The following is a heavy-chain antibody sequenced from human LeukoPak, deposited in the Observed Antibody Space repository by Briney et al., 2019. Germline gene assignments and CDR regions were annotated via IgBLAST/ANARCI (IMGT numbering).Heavy chain of an antibody. CDR3: ARGRYFDWLLGY. D-gene: IGHD3-9*01. J-gene: IGHJ4*02. CDR1: GFTVSSNY. CDR2: IYSGGST. Sequence: GGSLRLSCAASGFTVSSNYMSWVRQAPGKGLEWVSVIYSGGSTYYADSVKGRFTISRDNSKNTLYLQMNSLRAEDTAVYYCARGRYFDWLLGYWGQGTLATVSS. V-gene: IGHV3-66*01.